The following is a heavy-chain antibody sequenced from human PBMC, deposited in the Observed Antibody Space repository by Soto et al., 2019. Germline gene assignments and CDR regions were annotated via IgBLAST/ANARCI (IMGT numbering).Heavy chain of an antibody. J-gene: IGHJ4*02. V-gene: IGHV4-39*01. CDR2: MHYTGET. D-gene: IGHD3-16*01. CDR3: ARQGGNKFDY. CDR1: GDSVISDHYY. Sequence: QLQLQESGPGLVQPSETLSLTCTVSGDSVISDHYYWAWIRQPPGKGLEWIGNMHYTGETYQNPSRRSRVTIFVDTSENQVSLKLTSVTAADTAMYYCARQGGNKFDYWGQGTLVTVSS.